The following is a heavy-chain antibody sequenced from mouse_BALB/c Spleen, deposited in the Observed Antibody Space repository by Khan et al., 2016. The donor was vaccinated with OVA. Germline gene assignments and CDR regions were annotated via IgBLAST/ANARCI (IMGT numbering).Heavy chain of an antibody. CDR1: GYSITTDYA. V-gene: IGHV3-2*02. J-gene: IGHJ2*01. CDR3: ARVYGGDFDY. Sequence: EVQLQELGPGLVKPSQSLSLTCTVTGYSITTDYAWNWIRQFPGNKLEWMGFISYNGNTKYNPSLKSRISITRDTSKNQFFLQLKSVTTEDTARYYCARVYGGDFDYWGQGTTLTVSS. CDR2: ISYNGNT. D-gene: IGHD1-1*01.